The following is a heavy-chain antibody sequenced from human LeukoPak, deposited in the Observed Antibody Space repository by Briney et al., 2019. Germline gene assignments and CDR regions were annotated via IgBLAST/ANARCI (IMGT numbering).Heavy chain of an antibody. Sequence: PSETLSLTCTVSGGSISSYYWSWIRQPPGKRLEWIGYIYYSGNTDYNPSLTSRVTMSVDTSKNQLSLKLTSVTAADTAVYYCARDLGASPGINWFDPWGQGTLVTVSS. CDR3: ARDLGASPGINWFDP. V-gene: IGHV4-59*01. J-gene: IGHJ5*02. CDR1: GGSISSYY. CDR2: IYYSGNT. D-gene: IGHD2/OR15-2a*01.